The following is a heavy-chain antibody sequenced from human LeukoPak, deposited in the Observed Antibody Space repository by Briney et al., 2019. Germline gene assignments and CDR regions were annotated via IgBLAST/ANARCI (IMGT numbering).Heavy chain of an antibody. J-gene: IGHJ4*02. CDR3: AIAQSWDELFDS. CDR1: GIGVTGNY. CDR2: ISINTDT. D-gene: IGHD1-1*01. V-gene: IGHV3-53*01. Sequence: GGSLRLSCAASGIGVTGNYMSWVRQPPGKGLEWVSFISINTDTFYADSVRGRFTISRDSSKNTLFLQMNSLRDEDSAVYYCAIAQSWDELFDSWGQGTLVTVSS.